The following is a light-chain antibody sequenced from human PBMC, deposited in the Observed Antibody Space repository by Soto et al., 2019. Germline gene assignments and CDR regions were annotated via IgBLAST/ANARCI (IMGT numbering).Light chain of an antibody. V-gene: IGKV3-11*01. CDR2: DAS. CDR1: QRVSSY. J-gene: IGKJ5*01. Sequence: EIVLTQSPATLSLSPGERATLSCRASQRVSSYLACYQQKPGQAPWPLIYDASHRATGIPARFSGSWSGTDFTLTISSLEPEDFAVYYCQQRSNSPTFGQGTRLEIK. CDR3: QQRSNSPT.